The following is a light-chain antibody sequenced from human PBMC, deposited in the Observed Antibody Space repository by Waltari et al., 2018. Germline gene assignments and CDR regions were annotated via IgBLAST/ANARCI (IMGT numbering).Light chain of an antibody. CDR2: RNN. CDR3: ASWDESHYV. Sequence: QSVLTQPPSASETPGQRVTISCSGSHSNLGSNYLYWYQQLPGPAPKPLTYRNNLRPSGVPDRFSASKYGTLASLVISGLRSEDEGVYYCASWDESHYVFGGGTRVTVL. J-gene: IGLJ1*01. V-gene: IGLV1-47*01. CDR1: HSNLGSNY.